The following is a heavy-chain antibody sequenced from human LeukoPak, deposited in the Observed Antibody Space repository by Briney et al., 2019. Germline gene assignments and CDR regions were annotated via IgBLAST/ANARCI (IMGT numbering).Heavy chain of an antibody. V-gene: IGHV3-30*02. CDR2: IRYDGSTK. CDR1: GFSFSGYG. CDR3: AALHTGTFVDY. D-gene: IGHD4-17*01. Sequence: GGSLRLSCAASGFSFSGYGMHWVRQVPGKGLEWVAFIRYDGSTKFYTDSVKGRFAISRDNSKNTLSLQMNSLRTEDTAVYYCAALHTGTFVDYWGQGILVTVSS. J-gene: IGHJ4*02.